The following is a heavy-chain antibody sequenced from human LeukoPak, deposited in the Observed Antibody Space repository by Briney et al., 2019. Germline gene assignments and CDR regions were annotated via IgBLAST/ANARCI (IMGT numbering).Heavy chain of an antibody. CDR3: TSGTLSYYYMDV. J-gene: IGHJ6*03. Sequence: PSETLSLTCTVSGGSISSSGYYWGWIRQPPGKGLEWIGSIYYSGSTYYNPSLKSRVTISVDTSKNQFSLKLSSVTAADTAVYYCTSGTLSYYYMDVWGKGTTVTISS. CDR1: GGSISSSGYY. V-gene: IGHV4-39*07. D-gene: IGHD1-14*01. CDR2: IYYSGST.